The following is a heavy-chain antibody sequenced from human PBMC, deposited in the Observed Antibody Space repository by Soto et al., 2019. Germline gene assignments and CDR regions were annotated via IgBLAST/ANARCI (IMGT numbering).Heavy chain of an antibody. V-gene: IGHV3-15*01. D-gene: IGHD2-15*01. J-gene: IGHJ3*01. CDR3: TVVFFSGGRCHWVDAFDP. CDR2: IKSKTNGGTT. Sequence: GGSLRLSCAVSGFTFSNAWMTWVRQAPGKGLEWVGRIKSKTNGGTTDYAAPVKGRFTISRDDSKNTVYLQMDSLKTEDTAVYYFTVVFFSGGRCHWVDAFDPWGQGTMVTVSS. CDR1: GFTFSNAW.